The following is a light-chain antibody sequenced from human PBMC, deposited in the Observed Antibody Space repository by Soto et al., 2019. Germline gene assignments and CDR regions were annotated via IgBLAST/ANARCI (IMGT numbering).Light chain of an antibody. Sequence: EVVMTQSPATLSVSPGERATLSCGASQSVSRYLAWYQQKPGQAPRLLIYDASNRATGIPARFSGSGSGTDFTLTIRSLEPEDVAVYYCQQRSNWPPLTFGGGTKGDIK. CDR1: QSVSRY. J-gene: IGKJ4*01. CDR2: DAS. V-gene: IGKV3-11*01. CDR3: QQRSNWPPLT.